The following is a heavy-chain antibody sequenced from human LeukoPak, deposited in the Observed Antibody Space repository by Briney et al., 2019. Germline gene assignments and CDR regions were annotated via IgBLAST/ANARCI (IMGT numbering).Heavy chain of an antibody. V-gene: IGHV3-30*02. CDR3: ARGLGTTFRGADLQNDDY. J-gene: IGHJ4*02. CDR2: IQNDEIDK. CDR1: GFTFTTYG. Sequence: SGGSLRLSCAASGFTFTTYGMHWVRQAPGKGLEWVAFIQNDEIDKFYADSVKGRFTISRDNSKNTLYLQMNSLRAEDTAVYYCARGLGTTFRGADLQNDDYWGQGTLVTVSS. D-gene: IGHD1-7*01.